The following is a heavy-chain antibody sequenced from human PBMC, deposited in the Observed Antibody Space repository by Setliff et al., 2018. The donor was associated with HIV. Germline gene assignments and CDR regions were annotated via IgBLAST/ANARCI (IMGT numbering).Heavy chain of an antibody. J-gene: IGHJ4*02. CDR3: ARHRAAYWYYDY. Sequence: SETLSLTCNVSGGSISSSDYYWGWIRQSPGKGLEWIGSFHHSGSTSYNPSLRSRLTISVDTSKNQLSLKLSSVTAADTAVYYCARHRAAYWYYDYWGQGTLVTVS. CDR2: FHHSGST. CDR1: GGSISSSDYY. V-gene: IGHV4-39*01. D-gene: IGHD2-8*02.